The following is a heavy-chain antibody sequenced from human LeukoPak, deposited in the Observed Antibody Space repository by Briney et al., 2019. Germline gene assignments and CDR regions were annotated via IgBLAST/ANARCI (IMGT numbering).Heavy chain of an antibody. Sequence: GGSLRLSCAGSGFTFRSYGMSWVRQAPGKGLEWVSSISGYGDYTYNADYVQGRFTISRDNSKNTLYLQMNSLRAEDAAIYYCATTPDIEASGTLYYLDYWGQGTLVTVSS. CDR2: ISGYGDYT. CDR1: GFTFRSYG. J-gene: IGHJ4*02. D-gene: IGHD2-15*01. V-gene: IGHV3-23*01. CDR3: ATTPDIEASGTLYYLDY.